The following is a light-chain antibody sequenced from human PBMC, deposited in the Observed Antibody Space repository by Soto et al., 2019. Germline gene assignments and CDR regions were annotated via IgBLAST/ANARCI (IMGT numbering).Light chain of an antibody. CDR2: DVS. CDR1: SSDAGGYNY. V-gene: IGLV2-14*01. CDR3: SSYTSSSTYVV. J-gene: IGLJ2*01. Sequence: QSALTQPASVSGSPGQSITISCTGTSSDAGGYNYVSWYQQHPGKAPKLMIYDVSNRPSGVSNRFSGSESGNTASLTISGLQAEDEADYYCSSYTSSSTYVVFGGGTKLTVL.